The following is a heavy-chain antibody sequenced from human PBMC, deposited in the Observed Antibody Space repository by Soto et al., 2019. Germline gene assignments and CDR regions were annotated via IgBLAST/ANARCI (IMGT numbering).Heavy chain of an antibody. J-gene: IGHJ4*02. Sequence: GASVKVSSKASGYTFTSYAMHWARQAHGQRLEWMGWINAGNDNTKYSQKFQGRVTITRDTSASTAYMEMNSLRSEDTAVYYCARKDYYGSGIYYFDSWGQGTQVTVSS. V-gene: IGHV1-3*01. CDR2: INAGNDNT. CDR3: ARKDYYGSGIYYFDS. CDR1: GYTFTSYA. D-gene: IGHD3-10*01.